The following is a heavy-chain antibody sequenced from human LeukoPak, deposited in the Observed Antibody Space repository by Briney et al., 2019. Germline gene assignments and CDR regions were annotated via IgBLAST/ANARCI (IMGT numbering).Heavy chain of an antibody. CDR2: ISPNGDST. J-gene: IGHJ5*02. CDR3: AREVDGGIDP. Sequence: GGSLSLSCAASGFTFSRFTMHWARQAPGKRLESVSAISPNGDSTYYINSVKGRFTISRDNSKNILYLQMGSLRAEDMALYYCAREVDGGIDPWGQGALVTVSS. CDR1: GFTFSRFT. D-gene: IGHD3-16*01. V-gene: IGHV3-64*01.